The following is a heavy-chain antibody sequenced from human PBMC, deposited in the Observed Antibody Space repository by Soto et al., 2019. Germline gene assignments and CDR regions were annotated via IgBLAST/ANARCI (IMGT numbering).Heavy chain of an antibody. J-gene: IGHJ2*01. CDR3: ARGPGCSSLSCPYYFDL. V-gene: IGHV1-8*01. Sequence: ASVKVSCKAAGYTFTSNDINWVRQATGQGLEWMGWMNPNSANTGYAQKFQGRVTMTRNTSITTAYMELSSLRSEDTAVYYCARGPGCSSLSCPYYFDLWGRGTLVIVSS. CDR2: MNPNSANT. D-gene: IGHD2-2*01. CDR1: GYTFTSND.